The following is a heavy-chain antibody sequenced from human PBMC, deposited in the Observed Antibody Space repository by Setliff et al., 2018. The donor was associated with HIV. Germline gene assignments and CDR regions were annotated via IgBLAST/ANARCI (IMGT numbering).Heavy chain of an antibody. CDR2: IYYSGGT. Sequence: SETLSLTCDVSGYSISSGYYWGWIRQSPGKGLEWIATIYYSGGTNYNPSLKSRVTISADKSKNQFSLKLSSVTAADTAVYYCARGSSGWTFDYWGQGTLVTVSS. CDR3: ARGSSGWTFDY. CDR1: GYSISSGYY. D-gene: IGHD6-19*01. V-gene: IGHV4-38-2*01. J-gene: IGHJ4*02.